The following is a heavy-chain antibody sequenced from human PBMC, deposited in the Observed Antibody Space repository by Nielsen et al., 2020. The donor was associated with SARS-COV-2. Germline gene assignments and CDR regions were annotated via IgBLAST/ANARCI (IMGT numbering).Heavy chain of an antibody. Sequence: GESLKISCAASGFTVSSNYMSWVRQAPGKGLGWVSVIYSGGSTFYADSVKGRFTISRDNSKNTLYLQMNSLRAEDTAVYYCASPFTTMVRGVIPDAFDIWGQGTVVTVSS. V-gene: IGHV3-66*01. D-gene: IGHD3-10*01. CDR3: ASPFTTMVRGVIPDAFDI. J-gene: IGHJ3*02. CDR1: GFTVSSNY. CDR2: IYSGGST.